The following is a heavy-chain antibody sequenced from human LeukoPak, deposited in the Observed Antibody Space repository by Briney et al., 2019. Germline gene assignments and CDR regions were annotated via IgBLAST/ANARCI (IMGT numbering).Heavy chain of an antibody. CDR2: IGSSGSTV. CDR3: ARVPSVTNVQSSDY. D-gene: IGHD4-17*01. Sequence: GGSLRLSCAAPGFTFSAYEMNWVRQAPGKGLEWVSYIGSSGSTVYYADSVKGRFTISRDNAKNSLYMQMNSLRAEDTAVYYCARVPSVTNVQSSDYWGQGTLVTVSS. CDR1: GFTFSAYE. J-gene: IGHJ4*02. V-gene: IGHV3-48*03.